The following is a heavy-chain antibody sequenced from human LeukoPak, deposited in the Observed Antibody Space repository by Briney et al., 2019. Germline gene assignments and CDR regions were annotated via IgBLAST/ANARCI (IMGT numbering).Heavy chain of an antibody. CDR2: IWYDGSKK. V-gene: IGHV3-33*01. J-gene: IGHJ4*02. CDR1: GYTFSSYG. Sequence: GGSLRLSCAASGYTFSSYGMQWVRQAPGKGLEWVAVIWYDGSKKYYADSVKGRFTISRDDSKNTLYLQMNSLRAEDTAIYYCARDPGTLATYFDYWGPGTLVTVSS. D-gene: IGHD6-13*01. CDR3: ARDPGTLATYFDY.